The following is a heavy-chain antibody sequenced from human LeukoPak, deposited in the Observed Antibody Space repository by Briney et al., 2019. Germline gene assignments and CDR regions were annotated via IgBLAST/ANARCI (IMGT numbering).Heavy chain of an antibody. V-gene: IGHV1-18*01. CDR2: ISAYNGNT. CDR3: ARDRTGQYSSLRLDP. D-gene: IGHD6-6*01. Sequence: ASVKVSCKASGYTFTSYGISWVRQAPGQGLEWMGWISAYNGNTNYAQKLQGRVTMTTDTSTSTAYMELRSLRSDDTAVYYCARDRTGQYSSLRLDPWGQGTLVTVSS. J-gene: IGHJ5*02. CDR1: GYTFTSYG.